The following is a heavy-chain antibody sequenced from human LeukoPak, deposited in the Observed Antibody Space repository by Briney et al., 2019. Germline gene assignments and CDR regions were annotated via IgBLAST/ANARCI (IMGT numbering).Heavy chain of an antibody. J-gene: IGHJ6*04. V-gene: IGHV3-48*03. CDR3: ARDGNCSGGGCYDYGMDV. CDR2: ISSSGSTI. Sequence: GGSLRLSCAASGFTFSSYEMNWVRQAPGKGLEWVSYISSSGSTIYYADSVKGRFTISRDNAKNSLYLQMNSLRAEDTAVYYCARDGNCSGGGCYDYGMDVWGKGTTVTVSS. CDR1: GFTFSSYE. D-gene: IGHD2-15*01.